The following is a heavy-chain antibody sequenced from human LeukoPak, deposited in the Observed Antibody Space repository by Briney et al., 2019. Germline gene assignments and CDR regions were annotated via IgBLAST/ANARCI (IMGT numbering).Heavy chain of an antibody. Sequence: GGSLRLSCAASGFTFSSYAMSWVRQAPGKGLEWVSAISGSGGSTYYADSVKGRFTISRDNSKNTLYLQMNSLRAEDTAVYYSAKLYRYCSSTSCPNVFDIWGQGTTVTVSS. D-gene: IGHD2-2*01. CDR1: GFTFSSYA. V-gene: IGHV3-23*01. CDR2: ISGSGGST. J-gene: IGHJ3*02. CDR3: AKLYRYCSSTSCPNVFDI.